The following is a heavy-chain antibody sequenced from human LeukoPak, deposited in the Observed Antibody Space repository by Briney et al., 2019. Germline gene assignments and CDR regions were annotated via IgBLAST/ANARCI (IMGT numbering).Heavy chain of an antibody. CDR3: ARQYYYDSSGYYRDAFDI. CDR1: GFTFSSYA. J-gene: IGHJ3*02. V-gene: IGHV3-30*04. Sequence: PGGSLRLSCAASGFTFSSYAMHWVRQAPGKGLEWVAVISYDGSNKYYADSVKGRFTISRDNSKNTLYLQMNSMRADDTAVYYCARQYYYDSSGYYRDAFDIWGQGTMVTVSS. D-gene: IGHD3-22*01. CDR2: ISYDGSNK.